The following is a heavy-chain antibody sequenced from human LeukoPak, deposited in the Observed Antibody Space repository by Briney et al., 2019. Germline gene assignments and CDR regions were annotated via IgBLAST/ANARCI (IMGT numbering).Heavy chain of an antibody. CDR3: AKGSAVSRPYYFDS. D-gene: IGHD6-13*01. V-gene: IGHV3-21*04. J-gene: IGHJ4*02. CDR2: ISSSSSYI. CDR1: GFTFSSYS. Sequence: AGGSLRLSCAASGFTFSSYSMNWVRQAPGKGLEWVSSISSSSSYIYYADSVKGRFTISRDNAKNSLYLQMNSLRAEDTAAYYCAKGSAVSRPYYFDSWGQGTLVTVSS.